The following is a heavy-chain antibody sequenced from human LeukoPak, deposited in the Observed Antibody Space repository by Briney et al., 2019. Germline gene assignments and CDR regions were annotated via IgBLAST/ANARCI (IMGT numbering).Heavy chain of an antibody. CDR2: IYYSGST. V-gene: IGHV4-59*01. Sequence: PSETLSLTCAVYGGSFSGYYWSWIRQPPGKGLEWIGYIYYSGSTNYNPSLKSRVTISVDTSKNQFSLKLSSVTAADTAVYYCARGGGSGSYFDYYYYGMDVWGQGTTVTVSS. D-gene: IGHD3-10*01. CDR3: ARGGGSGSYFDYYYYGMDV. CDR1: GGSFSGYY. J-gene: IGHJ6*02.